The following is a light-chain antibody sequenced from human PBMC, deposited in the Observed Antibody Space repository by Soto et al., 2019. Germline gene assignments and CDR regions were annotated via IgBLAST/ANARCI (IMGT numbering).Light chain of an antibody. CDR3: SSYTTSNTRQIV. CDR2: DVT. J-gene: IGLJ1*01. Sequence: QSVLTQPASLSGSPGQPITISCTGTSSDVGGYNYVSWYQHHPGKAPKLIIYDVTNRPSGVSNPFSGSKSGNTASLTISGLQPEDEADYYCSSYTTSNTRQIVFGTGTKVTVL. V-gene: IGLV2-14*03. CDR1: SSDVGGYNY.